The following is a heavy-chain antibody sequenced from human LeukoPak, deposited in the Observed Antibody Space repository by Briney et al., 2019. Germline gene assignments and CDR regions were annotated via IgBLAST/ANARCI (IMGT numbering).Heavy chain of an antibody. CDR2: IIPIFGTA. V-gene: IGHV1-69*01. J-gene: IGHJ6*03. CDR1: GGTFSSYA. CDR3: ARGIAARPRSYYYYMDV. Sequence: SVKVSCKASGGTFSSYAISWVRQAPGQGLEWMGGIIPIFGTANYAQKFQGRVTITADESTSTAYMELSSLRSEDTAVYYCARGIAARPRSYYYYMDVWGKGTTVTVSS. D-gene: IGHD6-6*01.